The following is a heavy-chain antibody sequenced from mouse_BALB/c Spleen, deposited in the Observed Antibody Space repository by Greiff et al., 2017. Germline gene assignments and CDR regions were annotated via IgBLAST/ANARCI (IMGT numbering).Heavy chain of an antibody. J-gene: IGHJ1*01. CDR1: GFTFSSYA. Sequence: EVKVVESAGGLVKPGGSLKLSCAASGFTFSSYAMSWVRQSPEKRLEWVAEISSGGSYTYYPDTVTGRFTISRDNAKNTLYLEMSSLRSEDTAMYYCARDSSSYWYFDVWGAGTTVTVSS. CDR2: ISSGGSYT. V-gene: IGHV5-9-4*01. D-gene: IGHD1-1*01. CDR3: ARDSSSYWYFDV.